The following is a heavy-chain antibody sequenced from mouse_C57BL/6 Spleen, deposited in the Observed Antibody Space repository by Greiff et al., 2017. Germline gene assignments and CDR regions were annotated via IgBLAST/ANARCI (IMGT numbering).Heavy chain of an antibody. CDR2: IRNKANGYTT. J-gene: IGHJ2*01. Sequence: EVKLMESGGGLVQPGGSLSLSCAASGFTFTDYYMSWVRQPPGKALEWLGFIRNKANGYTTEYSASVKGRFTISRDNSQSILYLQMNALRAEDSATYYCARSPRYFDYWGQGTTLTVSS. CDR1: GFTFTDYY. CDR3: ARSPRYFDY. V-gene: IGHV7-3*01.